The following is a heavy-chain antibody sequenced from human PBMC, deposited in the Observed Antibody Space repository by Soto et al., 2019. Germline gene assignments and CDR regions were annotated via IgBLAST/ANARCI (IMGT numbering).Heavy chain of an antibody. CDR1: GYSISSSNW. J-gene: IGHJ4*02. CDR3: ARRDIQGPIDY. CDR2: IYHSGTT. Sequence: QVQLQESGPGLVKPSDTLSLTCAVSGYSISSSNWWGWIRQPPGKGLEWIGYIYHSGTTYYNPSLKSRVTMSVDTSKNQFSLMLTSVTAVDTAVYYCARRDIQGPIDYWGQGTLVTVSS. V-gene: IGHV4-28*01. D-gene: IGHD2-15*01.